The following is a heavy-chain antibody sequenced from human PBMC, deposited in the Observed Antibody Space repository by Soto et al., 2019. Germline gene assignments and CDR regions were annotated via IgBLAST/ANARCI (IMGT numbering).Heavy chain of an antibody. Sequence: SETLSLTCTVSGGSISSYYWSWIRQPPGKGLEWIGYVYSGGGTNCSPSFMGRVTISVDTTDNQFSLKLNSVTAADTAVYYCARQGIRGYSYGPSDCWGQGTLVTVSS. J-gene: IGHJ4*02. D-gene: IGHD5-18*01. CDR1: GGSISSYY. CDR3: ARQGIRGYSYGPSDC. CDR2: VYSGGGT. V-gene: IGHV4-59*01.